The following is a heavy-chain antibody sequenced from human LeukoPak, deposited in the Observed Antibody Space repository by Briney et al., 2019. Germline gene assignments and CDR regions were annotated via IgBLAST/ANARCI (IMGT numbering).Heavy chain of an antibody. V-gene: IGHV3-74*01. CDR3: ARGLAVAGSSWFDP. CDR2: INSDGSSR. J-gene: IGHJ5*02. CDR1: GFTFSSYW. Sequence: GGSLRLSCAASGFTFSSYWMHWVRQVPGKGLVWVSRINSDGSSRSYVDSVMGRFTISRDNAKNTMYLQLDSLRAEDTAVYYCARGLAVAGSSWFDPWGQGTLVSVSS. D-gene: IGHD6-19*01.